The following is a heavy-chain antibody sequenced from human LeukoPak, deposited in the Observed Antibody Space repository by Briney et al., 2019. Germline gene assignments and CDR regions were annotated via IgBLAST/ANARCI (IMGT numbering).Heavy chain of an antibody. Sequence: GESLKISRKGSGYNFATHWIGWVRQMPGKGLEWMGIIYPGDSETSYSPSFEGQVTISADRSITTAYLHWSSLKAADTAIYYCATKGIEGSLAAFENSWGQGTPVTVSP. CDR1: GYNFATHW. J-gene: IGHJ4*02. V-gene: IGHV5-51*01. CDR2: IYPGDSET. D-gene: IGHD6-13*01. CDR3: ATKGIEGSLAAFENS.